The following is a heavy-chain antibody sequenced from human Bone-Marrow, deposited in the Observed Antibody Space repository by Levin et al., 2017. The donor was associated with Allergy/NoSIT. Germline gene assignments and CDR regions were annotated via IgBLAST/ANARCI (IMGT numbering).Heavy chain of an antibody. CDR1: GGSISPYH. D-gene: IGHD2-2*01. J-gene: IGHJ4*02. Sequence: SETLSLTCTVSGGSISPYHWSWIRQAPEKGLEWIGFFSYAGTTSHNPSLKSRVTMSLDTSKNQFSLNLRPVTAADTAVDFCARAESSNDAGDYWGQGTLVTVSS. CDR3: ARAESSNDAGDY. V-gene: IGHV4-59*08. CDR2: FSYAGTT.